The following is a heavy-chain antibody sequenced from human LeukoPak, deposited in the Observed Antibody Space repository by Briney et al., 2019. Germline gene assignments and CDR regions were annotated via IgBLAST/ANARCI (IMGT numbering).Heavy chain of an antibody. Sequence: ASVKVSCKASGYTFTSYAMHWVRQAPGQRLEWMGWINAGNGNTKYSQKFQGRVTITGDTSASTAYMELSSLRSEDTAVYYCARDRPSYYYYGMDVWGQGTTVTVSS. CDR1: GYTFTSYA. J-gene: IGHJ6*02. V-gene: IGHV1-3*01. D-gene: IGHD6-6*01. CDR2: INAGNGNT. CDR3: ARDRPSYYYYGMDV.